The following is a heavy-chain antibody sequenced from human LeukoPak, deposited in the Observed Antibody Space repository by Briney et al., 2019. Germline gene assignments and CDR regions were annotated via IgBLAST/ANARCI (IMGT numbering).Heavy chain of an antibody. Sequence: GGSLRLSCAASGFTFSNYGMHWVRQAPGKGLEWVAFVRYDGSNTYYADSVKGRFTISRDNSKNTLYLQMNSLRAEDTAVYYCAKPHYDILTGYYLNNFDYWGQGTLVTVSS. J-gene: IGHJ4*02. CDR3: AKPHYDILTGYYLNNFDY. CDR2: VRYDGSNT. V-gene: IGHV3-30*02. D-gene: IGHD3-9*01. CDR1: GFTFSNYG.